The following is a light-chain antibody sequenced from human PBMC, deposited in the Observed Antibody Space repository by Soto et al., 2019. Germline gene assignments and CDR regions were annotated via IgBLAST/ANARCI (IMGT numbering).Light chain of an antibody. CDR1: QGLVHSDGNTY. CDR2: RVS. CDR3: MPGTHSIT. V-gene: IGKV2-30*02. Sequence: DVVLTQSPLSLPVTIGQPASISCRSSQGLVHSDGNTYLNWFHQRPGQSPRRLLYRVSNRDSGXPXXFRGSGSGTDFTLKITRVKAEDVGVYYCMPGTHSITSGPGTKVDI. J-gene: IGKJ3*01.